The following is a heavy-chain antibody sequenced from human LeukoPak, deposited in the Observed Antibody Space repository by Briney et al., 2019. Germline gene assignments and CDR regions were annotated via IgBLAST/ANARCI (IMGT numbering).Heavy chain of an antibody. Sequence: ASVKVSCKVSGYTLTELSMHWVRQAPGKGLEWMGGFDPEDGETIYAQKFQGRVTMTKDTSTDTAYMELSSLRSEDTAAYYCARDANLDAFDIWGQGTMVTVSS. J-gene: IGHJ3*02. V-gene: IGHV1-24*01. CDR1: GYTLTELS. CDR3: ARDANLDAFDI. CDR2: FDPEDGET. D-gene: IGHD1-14*01.